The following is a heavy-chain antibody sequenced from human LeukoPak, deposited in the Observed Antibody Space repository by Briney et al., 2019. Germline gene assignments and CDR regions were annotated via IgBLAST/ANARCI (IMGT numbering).Heavy chain of an antibody. CDR2: IYYSGSA. D-gene: IGHD6-19*01. CDR1: GGSISSYY. CDR3: ARVKSSGWGDAFNI. Sequence: SETLSLTCTVSGGSISSYYWSWIRQPPGKGLEWIGYIYYSGSANYNPSLKSRVTISVDTSKNQFSLKLTSVTAADTALYYCARVKSSGWGDAFNIWGQGTMVTVSS. J-gene: IGHJ3*02. V-gene: IGHV4-59*01.